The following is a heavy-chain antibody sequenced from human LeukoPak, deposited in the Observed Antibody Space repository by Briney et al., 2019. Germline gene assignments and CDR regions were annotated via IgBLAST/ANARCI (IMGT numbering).Heavy chain of an antibody. Sequence: GGSLRLSCAASGFTFSSYAMSWVRQAPGKGLEGVSAISGSGGSTSYADSVKGRFTISRDNSKNTLYLQMNSLRAEDTAVYYCAKDLGFRSGWYWGQGTLVTVSS. CDR3: AKDLGFRSGWY. J-gene: IGHJ4*02. CDR1: GFTFSSYA. V-gene: IGHV3-23*01. D-gene: IGHD6-19*01. CDR2: ISGSGGST.